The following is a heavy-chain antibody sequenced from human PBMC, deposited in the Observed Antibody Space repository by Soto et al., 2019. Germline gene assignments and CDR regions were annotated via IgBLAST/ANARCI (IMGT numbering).Heavy chain of an antibody. CDR2: ISPDNGNT. V-gene: IGHV1-18*01. D-gene: IGHD5-12*01. Sequence: QVQLVQSGGEVKKPGASVKVSCKASGYTFTIYGITWVRQAPGQGLEWMGWISPDNGNTNYAQKLQGRVTMTTDTSTSTAYMELRSLRSDDTAVYYWASALGYSGYAGMDVWGQGTTVTVSS. CDR3: ASALGYSGYAGMDV. J-gene: IGHJ6*02. CDR1: GYTFTIYG.